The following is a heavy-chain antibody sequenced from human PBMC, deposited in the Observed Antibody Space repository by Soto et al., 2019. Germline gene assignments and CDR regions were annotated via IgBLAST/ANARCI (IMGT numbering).Heavy chain of an antibody. CDR1: GFTFSDYY. V-gene: IGHV3-11*01. D-gene: IGHD3-3*01. CDR2: ISSSGSTI. Sequence: PGGSLRLSCAASGFTFSDYYMSWIRQAPGKGLEWVSYISSSGSTIYYADSVKGRFTISRDNAKNSLYLQMNSLRAEETAVYYCARDPDYDFCSGYYVNYYYYYGMDVWGQGTTVTVSS. J-gene: IGHJ6*02. CDR3: ARDPDYDFCSGYYVNYYYYYGMDV.